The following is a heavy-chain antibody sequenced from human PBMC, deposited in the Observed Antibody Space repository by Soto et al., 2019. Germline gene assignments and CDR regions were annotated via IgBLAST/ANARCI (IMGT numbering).Heavy chain of an antibody. D-gene: IGHD2-15*01. CDR3: AKDGADIVVVVAATPVLYYFDY. V-gene: IGHV3-48*01. J-gene: IGHJ4*02. Sequence: GGSLRLSCASSGFIFSSYSMNWVRQAPGKGLEWVSYISSSSTTIYFADSVKGRFTISRDNSKNTLYLQMNSLRAEDTAVYYCAKDGADIVVVVAATPVLYYFDYRGQGTLVTVSS. CDR2: ISSSSTTI. CDR1: GFIFSSYS.